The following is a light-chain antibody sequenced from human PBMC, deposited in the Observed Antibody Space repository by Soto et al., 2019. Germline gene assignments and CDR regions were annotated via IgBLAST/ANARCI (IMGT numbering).Light chain of an antibody. CDR3: QQYHNWPIT. CDR1: QSVSSN. V-gene: IGKV3-15*01. Sequence: ERVRTPASTTLSVSPGESATLSCRASQSVSSNLAWHQQKPGQAPRILMYDAFTRATGISARFSGSGSGTEFTLTISSLQSEDFAVYYCQQYHNWPITFGQGTRLE. J-gene: IGKJ5*01. CDR2: DAF.